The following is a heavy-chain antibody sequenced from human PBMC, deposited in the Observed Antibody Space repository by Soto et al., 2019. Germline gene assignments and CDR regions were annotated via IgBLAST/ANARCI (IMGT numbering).Heavy chain of an antibody. CDR3: AKRNGDYDYPDY. J-gene: IGHJ4*02. Sequence: EVQLLESGGGLVQAGGSLRLSCAASGFIFSSYAMSWVRQAPGRGLEWVSSISGSGGSTYHADSVKGRFTISRDNSKNPLYLQMNSLRAEDTAVYYCAKRNGDYDYPDYWGQGTLVTVSS. CDR1: GFIFSSYA. V-gene: IGHV3-23*01. D-gene: IGHD4-17*01. CDR2: ISGSGGST.